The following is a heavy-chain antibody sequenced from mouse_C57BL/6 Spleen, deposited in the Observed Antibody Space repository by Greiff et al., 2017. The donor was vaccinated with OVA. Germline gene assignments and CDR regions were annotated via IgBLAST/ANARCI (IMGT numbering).Heavy chain of an antibody. J-gene: IGHJ1*03. CDR2: INYDGSST. Sequence: EVKLVESEGGLVQPGSSMKLSCTASGFTFSDYYMAWVRQVPEKGLEWVANINYDGSSTYYLDSLKSRFIISRDNAKNILYLQMSSLKSEDTATYYGERGGGAFDDWGTGTTVTVSS. V-gene: IGHV5-16*01. CDR3: ERGGGAFDD. CDR1: GFTFSDYY.